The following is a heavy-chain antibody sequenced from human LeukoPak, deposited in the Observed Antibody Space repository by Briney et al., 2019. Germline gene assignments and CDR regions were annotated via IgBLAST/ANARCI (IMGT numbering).Heavy chain of an antibody. Sequence: GGSPRLSCAASGFSFSGYGMHWVRQVPGKGLEWVAFIRYDGITKFYIDSVKGRFAISRDNSKNTLSLQMNSLRTEDTAVYYCAKAVTMVQGVIIGSYYYYMDVWGKGTTVTVSS. CDR1: GFSFSGYG. CDR3: AKAVTMVQGVIIGSYYYYMDV. CDR2: IRYDGITK. J-gene: IGHJ6*03. D-gene: IGHD3-10*01. V-gene: IGHV3-30*02.